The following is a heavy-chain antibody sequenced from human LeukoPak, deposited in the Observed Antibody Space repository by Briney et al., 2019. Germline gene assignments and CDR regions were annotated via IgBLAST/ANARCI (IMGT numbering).Heavy chain of an antibody. CDR1: GFTFIGYW. V-gene: IGHV3-74*01. J-gene: IGHJ5*02. CDR3: ARGVGYCSSTSCYWWFDP. CDR2: INSDGSST. Sequence: GGSLRLSCAASGFTFIGYWMHWFGKAPGKGLVWFSGINSDGSSTSYADSVKGRFTISRDNAKNTLYLQMNSLRAEDTAVYYCARGVGYCSSTSCYWWFDPWGQGTLVTVSS. D-gene: IGHD2-2*01.